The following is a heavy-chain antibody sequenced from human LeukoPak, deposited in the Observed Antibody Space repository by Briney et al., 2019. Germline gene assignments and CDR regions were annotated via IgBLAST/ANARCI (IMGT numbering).Heavy chain of an antibody. V-gene: IGHV4-61*02. CDR3: ARRLKLRWSGYDILTGYYKGPVDY. J-gene: IGHJ4*02. Sequence: SETLSLTCTVSGYPISSGYYWGWIRKPAGKGLEWIGRIYTGGSTNYNPSLKSRVTISVDTSKNQFSLKLSSVTAADTAVYYCARRLKLRWSGYDILTGYYKGPVDYWGQGTLVTVSS. CDR1: GYPISSGYY. CDR2: IYTGGST. D-gene: IGHD3-9*01.